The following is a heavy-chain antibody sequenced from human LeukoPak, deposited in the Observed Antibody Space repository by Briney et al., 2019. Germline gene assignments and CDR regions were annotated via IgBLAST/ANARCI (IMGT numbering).Heavy chain of an antibody. CDR1: GGSMRSYY. CDR2: IYISGST. Sequence: SETLSLTCTVSGGSMRSYYWSWIRQPAGKGLKWIGRIYISGSTNYNPSLKSRVTMSVDTSKNQFSLKLSSVTAADTAVYYCARDLVNDYGDYFDYWGQGTLVTVSS. J-gene: IGHJ4*02. V-gene: IGHV4-4*07. D-gene: IGHD4-17*01. CDR3: ARDLVNDYGDYFDY.